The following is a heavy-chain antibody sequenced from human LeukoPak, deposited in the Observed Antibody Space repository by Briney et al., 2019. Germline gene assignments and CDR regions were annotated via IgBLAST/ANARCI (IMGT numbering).Heavy chain of an antibody. CDR2: INHSGST. D-gene: IGHD6-19*01. Sequence: PSETLSLTCAVYGGSFSGYYWSWIRQSPGKGLEWIGEINHSGSTNSNPSLKSRVTISVDTSKNQFSLKLSSVTAADTAVYYCARVRGSKWVARFDYWGQGTLVTVSS. J-gene: IGHJ4*02. V-gene: IGHV4-34*01. CDR3: ARVRGSKWVARFDY. CDR1: GGSFSGYY.